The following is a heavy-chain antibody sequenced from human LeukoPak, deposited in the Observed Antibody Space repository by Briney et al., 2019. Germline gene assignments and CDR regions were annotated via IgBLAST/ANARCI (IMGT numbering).Heavy chain of an antibody. CDR3: TGGLYYYYYYMDV. CDR1: GFTFSNAW. CDR2: IKSKTDGGTT. V-gene: IGHV3-15*01. Sequence: GGSLRLSCAASGFTFSNAWMSWVRQAPGKGLEWVGRIKSKTDGGTTDYAAPVKGRFTISRDDSKNTLYLQMNSLKTEDTAVYNCTGGLYYYYYYMDVWGKGTTVTVSS. D-gene: IGHD3-16*01. J-gene: IGHJ6*03.